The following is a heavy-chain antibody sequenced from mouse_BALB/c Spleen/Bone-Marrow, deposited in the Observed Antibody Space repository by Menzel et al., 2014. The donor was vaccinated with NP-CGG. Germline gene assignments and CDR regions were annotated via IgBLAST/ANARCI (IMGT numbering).Heavy chain of an antibody. CDR2: INPGSGGT. Sequence: VQVVESGAELVRPGTSVKVSCKASGYAFTNYLIEWVKQSPGQGLEWIGVINPGSGGTNYNEKFKGKATLTADKSSSTAYMRLSSLTSDDSAVYFCARGITTGYFDYWGQGATLTVSS. D-gene: IGHD1-1*01. J-gene: IGHJ2*01. V-gene: IGHV1-54*01. CDR1: GYAFTNYL. CDR3: ARGITTGYFDY.